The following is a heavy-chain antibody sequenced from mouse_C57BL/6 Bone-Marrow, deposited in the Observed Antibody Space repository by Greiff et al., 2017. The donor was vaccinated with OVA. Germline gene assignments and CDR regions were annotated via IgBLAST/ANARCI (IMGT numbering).Heavy chain of an antibody. D-gene: IGHD2-1*01. CDR1: GFNINDDY. V-gene: IGHV14-4*01. CDR2: IDPENGDT. Sequence: EVQLQESGAELVRPGASVKLSCTASGFNINDDYMHWVKQRPEQGLEWIGWIDPENGDTEYASKFQGKATITADTSSNTAYLQLSSQTSEDAAVYYCTSYGNFDYWGQGTTLTVSS. J-gene: IGHJ2*01. CDR3: TSYGNFDY.